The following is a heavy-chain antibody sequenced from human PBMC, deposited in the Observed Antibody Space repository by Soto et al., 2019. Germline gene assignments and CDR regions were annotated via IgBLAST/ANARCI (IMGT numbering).Heavy chain of an antibody. J-gene: IGHJ4*02. CDR3: DRWYCSGGRCSYFDY. Sequence: TLCLSCPVSGASISSGDYYWSWIREPPGKGLEWIGYIYYSWSTYYNPSLKSRVTISVDTSKNQFSLKLSSVTAADTAVYYCDRWYCSGGRCSYFDYWGQGTLVTVSS. V-gene: IGHV4-30-4*01. CDR1: GASISSGDYY. CDR2: IYYSWST. D-gene: IGHD2-15*01.